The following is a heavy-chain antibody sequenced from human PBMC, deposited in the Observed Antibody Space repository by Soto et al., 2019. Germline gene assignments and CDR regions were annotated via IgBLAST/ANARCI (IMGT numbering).Heavy chain of an antibody. CDR2: FDPEDGKT. Sequence: QVQLVQSGAEVKKPGASVKVSCKISGSTLTELSIHWVRQTPENGLEWMAGFDPEDGKTVYEQRFQGRLAVTEDISTDTAYMELHSLRSEDTAVYYCATVVYTVTMVHWFEYWGQGTRVTVSS. D-gene: IGHD4-17*01. CDR1: GSTLTELS. J-gene: IGHJ4*02. V-gene: IGHV1-24*01. CDR3: ATVVYTVTMVHWFEY.